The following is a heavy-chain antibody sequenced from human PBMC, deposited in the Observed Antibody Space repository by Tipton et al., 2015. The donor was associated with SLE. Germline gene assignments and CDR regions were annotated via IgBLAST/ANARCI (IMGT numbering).Heavy chain of an antibody. D-gene: IGHD2-15*01. Sequence: TLSLTCAVYGGSFSGYYWSWIRQPPGKGLEWIGEINHSGSTNYNPSLKSRVTISVDTSKNQFSLKLSSVTAADTAVYYCARGRGLSPDAFDIWGQGTMVTVSS. V-gene: IGHV4-34*01. J-gene: IGHJ3*02. CDR2: INHSGST. CDR3: ARGRGLSPDAFDI. CDR1: GGSFSGYY.